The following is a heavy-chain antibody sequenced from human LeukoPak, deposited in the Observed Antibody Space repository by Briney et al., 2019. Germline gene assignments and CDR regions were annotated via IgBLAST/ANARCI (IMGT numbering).Heavy chain of an antibody. J-gene: IGHJ6*04. Sequence: ASVKVSCKASGYTFTSYGISWVRQAPGQGLEWMGWTSAYNGNTNYAQKLQGRVTMTTDTSTSTAYMELRSLRSDDTAVYYCARDRKTWVTMVRGVIIVYGMDVWGKGTTVTVSS. CDR2: TSAYNGNT. CDR1: GYTFTSYG. D-gene: IGHD3-10*01. V-gene: IGHV1-18*04. CDR3: ARDRKTWVTMVRGVIIVYGMDV.